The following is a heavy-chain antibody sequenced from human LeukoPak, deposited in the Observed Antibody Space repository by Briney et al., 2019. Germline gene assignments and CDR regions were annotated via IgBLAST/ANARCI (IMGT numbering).Heavy chain of an antibody. CDR1: GSTFSNAW. Sequence: PGGSLRLSRAASGSTFSNAWMSWVRQAPGKGLEWVGRIKSKTDGGTTDYAAPVKGRFTISRDDSKNTLYLQMNSLKTEDTAVYYCTTVNLERRGLDYWGQGTLVTVSS. CDR3: TTVNLERRGLDY. CDR2: IKSKTDGGTT. D-gene: IGHD1-1*01. V-gene: IGHV3-15*01. J-gene: IGHJ4*02.